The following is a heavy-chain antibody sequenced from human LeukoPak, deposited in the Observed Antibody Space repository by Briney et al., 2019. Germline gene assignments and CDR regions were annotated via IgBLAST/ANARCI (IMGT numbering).Heavy chain of an antibody. D-gene: IGHD6-19*01. V-gene: IGHV5-51*01. CDR1: GYNFANYW. CDR3: ARQRYSSGWPRGGAFDI. J-gene: IGHJ3*02. Sequence: PGKSLKISCKGSGYNFANYWIGWVRQMPGKGLEWMGIIYVGDSDTKYSPSFQGQVTISVDKSISTSFLQWSSLRASDTAMYYCARQRYSSGWPRGGAFDIWGQGTMVTVSS. CDR2: IYVGDSDT.